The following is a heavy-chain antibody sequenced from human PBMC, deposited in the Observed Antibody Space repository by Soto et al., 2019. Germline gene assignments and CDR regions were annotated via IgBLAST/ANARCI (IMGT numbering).Heavy chain of an antibody. V-gene: IGHV3-33*01. J-gene: IGHJ5*02. D-gene: IGHD5-18*01. Sequence: PGGSLRLSCEVSGFSLSRYGMHWVRQAPGKGLEWVAVIWYHGTTKNYADSVKGRFTISRDISKNTVYLQMDSLEVEDTAVYYCARDVDTTSHLNWFDPWGQGVTVTVSS. CDR2: IWYHGTTK. CDR1: GFSLSRYG. CDR3: ARDVDTTSHLNWFDP.